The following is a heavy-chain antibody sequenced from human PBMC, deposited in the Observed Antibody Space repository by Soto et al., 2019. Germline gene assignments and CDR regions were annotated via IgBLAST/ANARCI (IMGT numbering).Heavy chain of an antibody. CDR2: ISGSGSTI. J-gene: IGHJ4*02. Sequence: PGGSLRLSCAASGFPFNNYEMHWVRQAPGKGLEWVSYISGSGSTIYYADSVKGRFTISRDNAKKSLHLQMNSLRVEDTAVYYCARDLYDSSGCCPFDYWGQGTLVTVSS. CDR1: GFPFNNYE. CDR3: ARDLYDSSGCCPFDY. V-gene: IGHV3-48*03. D-gene: IGHD3-22*01.